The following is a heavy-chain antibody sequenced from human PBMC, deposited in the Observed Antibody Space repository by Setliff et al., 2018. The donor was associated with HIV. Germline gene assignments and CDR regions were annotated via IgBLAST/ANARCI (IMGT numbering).Heavy chain of an antibody. V-gene: IGHV4-31*02. Sequence: KTSETLSLTCSVSGGSITSGGHYWSWIRHPPGKGLEWIGYIHYTGSNFYNPSLTDRLTLSVDTSDNQFSLKLTSVTAADTAVYYCARGGNSRAAWFDSWGQGTLVTVSS. CDR1: GGSITSGGHY. D-gene: IGHD5-12*01. CDR2: IHYTGSN. J-gene: IGHJ5*01. CDR3: ARGGNSRAAWFDS.